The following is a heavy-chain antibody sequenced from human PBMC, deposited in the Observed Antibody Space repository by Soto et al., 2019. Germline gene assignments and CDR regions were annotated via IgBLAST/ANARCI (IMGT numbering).Heavy chain of an antibody. Sequence: SETLSLTCTVSGGSISSYYRSWIRQPPGKGLEWIGYIYYSGSTNYNPSLKSRVTISVDTSKNQFSLKLSSVTAADTAVYYCARGAKNYDFWSGYNYGMDVWGQGTTVTVSS. CDR1: GGSISSYY. V-gene: IGHV4-59*01. CDR2: IYYSGST. CDR3: ARGAKNYDFWSGYNYGMDV. D-gene: IGHD3-3*01. J-gene: IGHJ6*02.